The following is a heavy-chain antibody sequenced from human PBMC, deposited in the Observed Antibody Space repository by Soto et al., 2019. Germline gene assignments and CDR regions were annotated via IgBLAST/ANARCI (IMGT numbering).Heavy chain of an antibody. J-gene: IGHJ5*02. V-gene: IGHV3-7*03. D-gene: IGHD4-4*01. CDR1: GFTFSSHW. CDR3: AIAASTVSYWFDP. CDR2: IKEDGRKQ. Sequence: PGGSLRLSCAASGFTFSSHWMSWVRQAPGKGLEWVADIKEDGRKQEQVDSVKGRFTIQRDNTENSQCLQMNNLRAENSAIYSDAIAASTVSYWFDPWGPGTQVTVSS.